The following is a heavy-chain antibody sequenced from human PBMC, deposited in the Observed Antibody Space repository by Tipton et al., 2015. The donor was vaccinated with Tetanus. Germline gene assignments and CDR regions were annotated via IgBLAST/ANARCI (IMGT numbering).Heavy chain of an antibody. D-gene: IGHD1-26*01. CDR3: AREGSSGWFDP. CDR2: ISSSGSHM. V-gene: IGHV3-21*06. J-gene: IGHJ5*02. Sequence: SLRLSCAASGLTFSGYSMNWVRQAPGKGLEWVSSISSSGSHMYYAESVRGRFSISRDNAKNSLYLQMNSLRADDTALYYCAREGSSGWFDPWGRGTLVTVSS. CDR1: GLTFSGYS.